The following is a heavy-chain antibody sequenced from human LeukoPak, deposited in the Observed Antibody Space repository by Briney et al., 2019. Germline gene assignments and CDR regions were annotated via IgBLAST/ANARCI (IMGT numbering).Heavy chain of an antibody. CDR2: INPNRGGT. V-gene: IGHV1-2*02. J-gene: IGHJ3*02. CDR3: AKYCSSTSCPLGAFDI. D-gene: IGHD2-2*01. Sequence: ASVKVSCKASGYTFTGYYMHWVRQAPGQGPEWMGWINPNRGGTNYAQKFQGRVTMTRDTSISTAYMELSRLRSDDTAVYYCAKYCSSTSCPLGAFDIWGQGTMVTVSS. CDR1: GYTFTGYY.